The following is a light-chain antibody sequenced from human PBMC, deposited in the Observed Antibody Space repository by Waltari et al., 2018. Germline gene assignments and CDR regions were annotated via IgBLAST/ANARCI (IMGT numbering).Light chain of an antibody. Sequence: SYELTQPPLVSVSPGQTARITCSGDALPKQYAFWYQQKPGQAPVLIIDKDTQRPSGIPERFSGSSSVTTVTMTISGVQAEDEADYYCLSADSSGTSKVFGGGTKLTVL. CDR2: KDT. J-gene: IGLJ3*02. V-gene: IGLV3-25*03. CDR1: ALPKQY. CDR3: LSADSSGTSKV.